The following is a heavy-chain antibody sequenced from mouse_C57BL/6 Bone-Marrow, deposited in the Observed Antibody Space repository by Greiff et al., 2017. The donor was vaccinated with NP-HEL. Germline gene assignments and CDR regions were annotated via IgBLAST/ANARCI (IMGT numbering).Heavy chain of an antibody. CDR1: GYTFTSYW. Sequence: VQLQQPGAELVMPGASVKLSCKASGYTFTSYWMHWVKQRPGQGLEWIGEIDPSDSYNNYNQKFKGKSTLTVDKSSSTAYMQLSSLTSEYSAVYYCARDGSSYEGAWFAYWGQGTLVTVSA. J-gene: IGHJ3*01. CDR3: ARDGSSYEGAWFAY. V-gene: IGHV1-69*01. CDR2: IDPSDSYN. D-gene: IGHD1-1*01.